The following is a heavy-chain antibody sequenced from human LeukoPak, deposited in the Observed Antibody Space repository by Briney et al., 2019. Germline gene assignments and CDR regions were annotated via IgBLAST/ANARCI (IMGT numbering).Heavy chain of an antibody. D-gene: IGHD6-13*01. Sequence: SETLSVTCADPRGSFSGYYWSSIRQPPGKGLEWIGEINHSGSTNYNPSLKSRVTISVDTSKNQFSLKLSSVTAADTAVYYCARGRTFIAADGPPEFDYWGQGTLVTVS. CDR1: RGSFSGYY. J-gene: IGHJ4*02. V-gene: IGHV4-34*01. CDR2: INHSGST. CDR3: ARGRTFIAADGPPEFDY.